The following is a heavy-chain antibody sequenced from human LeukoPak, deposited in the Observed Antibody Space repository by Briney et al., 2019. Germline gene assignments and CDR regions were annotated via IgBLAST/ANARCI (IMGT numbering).Heavy chain of an antibody. CDR2: IKHSGST. J-gene: IGHJ4*02. Sequence: SETLSLTCAVYGGSFSGYYWSWIRQPPGKRLEWIGEIKHSGSTNYNPSLKSRVTISVDTSKNQFSLKLSSVTAADTAVYYCARGRTLGYSSSSGRLFDYWGQGTLVTVSS. D-gene: IGHD6-6*01. CDR3: ARGRTLGYSSSSGRLFDY. V-gene: IGHV4-34*01. CDR1: GGSFSGYY.